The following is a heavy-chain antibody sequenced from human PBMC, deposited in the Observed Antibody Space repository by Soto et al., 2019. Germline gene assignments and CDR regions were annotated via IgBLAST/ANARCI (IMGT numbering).Heavy chain of an antibody. Sequence: EVQLVESGGGLVQPGGSLRLSCAASGLTVSSNYMSWVRQAPGKGLEWVSGIYSGGSTYYADSVKGRFTTSRDNSKNTMYLQTNSRRGKDTAVYYCARDRFLFDLWGRGTLVTVSS. CDR1: GLTVSSNY. D-gene: IGHD3-10*01. CDR2: IYSGGST. CDR3: ARDRFLFDL. J-gene: IGHJ2*01. V-gene: IGHV3-66*01.